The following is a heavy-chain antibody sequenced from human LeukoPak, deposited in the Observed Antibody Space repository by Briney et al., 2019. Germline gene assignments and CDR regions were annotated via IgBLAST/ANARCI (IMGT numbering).Heavy chain of an antibody. CDR1: GFTFSSYG. D-gene: IGHD3-22*01. CDR3: AKRDYPETSGYAPLFQH. Sequence: PGGSLRLSCAASGFTFSSYGMHWVRQAPGKGLEWVAVISYDGSNKYYADSVKGRFTISRDNSKNTLYLQMNSLRAEDTAIYYCAKRDYPETSGYAPLFQHWGQGTLVTVSS. CDR2: ISYDGSNK. J-gene: IGHJ1*01. V-gene: IGHV3-30*18.